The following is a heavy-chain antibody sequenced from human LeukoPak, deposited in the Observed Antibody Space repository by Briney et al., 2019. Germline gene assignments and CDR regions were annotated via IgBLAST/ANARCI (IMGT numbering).Heavy chain of an antibody. Sequence: SQTLSLTCTVSGGSISSGGYYWSWIRQHPGKGLEWIGYTYYSGSTYYNPSLKSRVTISVDTSKNQFSLKLSSVTAADTAVYYCARDVVVVVAATRYYYGMDVWGQGTTVTVSS. CDR2: TYYSGST. CDR1: GGSISSGGYY. D-gene: IGHD2-15*01. J-gene: IGHJ6*02. V-gene: IGHV4-31*03. CDR3: ARDVVVVVAATRYYYGMDV.